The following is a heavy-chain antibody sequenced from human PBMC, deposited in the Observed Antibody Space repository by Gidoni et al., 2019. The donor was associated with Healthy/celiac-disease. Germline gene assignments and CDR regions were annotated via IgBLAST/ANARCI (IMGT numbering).Heavy chain of an antibody. D-gene: IGHD1-26*01. CDR2: ISGSGGST. Sequence: EVQLLESGGGLVQPGGSLRLSCAASGFTFSRYAMSWVRQAPGKGREWVSAISGSGGSTYYADSVKGRFTISRDNSKNTLYLQMNSLRAEDTAVYYCAKDRRGSGSYYLYFDYWGQGTLVTVSS. CDR1: GFTFSRYA. J-gene: IGHJ4*02. CDR3: AKDRRGSGSYYLYFDY. V-gene: IGHV3-23*01.